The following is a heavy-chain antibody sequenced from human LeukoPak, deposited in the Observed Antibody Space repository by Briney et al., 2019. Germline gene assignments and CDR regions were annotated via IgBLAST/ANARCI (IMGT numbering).Heavy chain of an antibody. CDR3: VRGVGVSRFNYLDS. V-gene: IGHV3-33*08. CDR2: IWYDASNK. CDR1: GFPFSSYA. Sequence: GGSLRLSCEASGFPFSSYAMNWVRQAPGKGLEWVAVIWYDASNKYYADSVKGRFTISRDNSKNTLYLQMNSLRDDDTAVYYCVRGVGVSRFNYLDSWGQGTLVTVSS. D-gene: IGHD6-13*01. J-gene: IGHJ4*02.